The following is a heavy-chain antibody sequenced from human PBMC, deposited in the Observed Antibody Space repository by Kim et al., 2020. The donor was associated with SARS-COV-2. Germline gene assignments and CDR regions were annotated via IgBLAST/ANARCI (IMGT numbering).Heavy chain of an antibody. CDR1: GGSISSGNYY. CDR2: IYPSGST. J-gene: IGHJ5*02. D-gene: IGHD4-17*01. CDR3: AGGDYGDYGGWFDP. Sequence: SETLSLTCTVSGGSISSGNYYWRWIRQPAGKGLEWIGRIYPSGSTNYNPSLKSRVTISIDKSKNQFSLELRSVTAADTAVYYCAGGDYGDYGGWFDPWGQGTLVTVSS. V-gene: IGHV4-61*02.